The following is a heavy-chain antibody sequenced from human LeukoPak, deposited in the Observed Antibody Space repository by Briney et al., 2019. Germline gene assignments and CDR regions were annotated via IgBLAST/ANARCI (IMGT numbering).Heavy chain of an antibody. CDR1: GGSISSYY. J-gene: IGHJ5*02. CDR2: IYYTGST. D-gene: IGHD1-26*01. V-gene: IGHV4-59*01. Sequence: SETLSLTCTVSGGSISSYYWNWIRQPPGKGLEWIGYIYYTGSTNYNPSLRSRVTMSLDTSKNQFSLKLTSVTAADTAVYYCASVGGRAWGQGTLVTVSS. CDR3: ASVGGRA.